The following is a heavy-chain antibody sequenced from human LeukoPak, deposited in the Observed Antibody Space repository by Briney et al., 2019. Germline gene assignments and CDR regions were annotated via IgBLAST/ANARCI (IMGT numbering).Heavy chain of an antibody. J-gene: IGHJ4*02. Sequence: GASVKVSCKASGHAFTNYAISWVRQAPGQGLEWMGWTSAYNGNTNYAQKFQGRVTMTTDTSTSTAYMELRSLRSEDTAVYYCATAKFGGNSYFDYWGQGTLVTVSS. D-gene: IGHD4-23*01. CDR2: TSAYNGNT. CDR1: GHAFTNYA. V-gene: IGHV1-18*01. CDR3: ATAKFGGNSYFDY.